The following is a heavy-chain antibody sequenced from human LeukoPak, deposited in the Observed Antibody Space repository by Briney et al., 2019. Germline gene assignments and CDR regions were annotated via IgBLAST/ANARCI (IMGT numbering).Heavy chain of an antibody. CDR2: IKQDGSEK. J-gene: IGHJ3*02. Sequence: GGSLRLSCAASGFTFSSYGMHWVRQAPGKGLEWVANIKQDGSEKYYVDSVKGRFTISRDNAKNSLYLQMNSLRAEDTAVYYCARDRRSGWDAFDIWGQGTMVTVSS. CDR3: ARDRRSGWDAFDI. V-gene: IGHV3-7*01. D-gene: IGHD6-19*01. CDR1: GFTFSSYG.